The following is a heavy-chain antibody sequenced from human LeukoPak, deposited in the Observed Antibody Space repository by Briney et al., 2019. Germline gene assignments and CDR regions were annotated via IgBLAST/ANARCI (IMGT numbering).Heavy chain of an antibody. CDR2: IHSAGTT. CDR1: GFTVSSSY. Sequence: PGGSLRLSCVASGFTVSSSYMSWVRQAPGEGLEWVSVIHSAGTTYYADSVKGRFTISRDNSKNAVYLQMHSLRAEDTAVYHCARDPGYGSGWCEFDPRGQGTLVTVSS. V-gene: IGHV3-53*01. J-gene: IGHJ5*02. CDR3: ARDPGYGSGWCEFDP. D-gene: IGHD6-19*01.